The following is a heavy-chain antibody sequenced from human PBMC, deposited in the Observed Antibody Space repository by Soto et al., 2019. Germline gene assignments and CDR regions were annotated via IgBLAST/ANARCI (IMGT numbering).Heavy chain of an antibody. Sequence: QVQLVQSGAEVKKPGASVKVSCKASGYTFTTYGISWIRQAPGQGFEWMGWISPYDGNTNYAQKVQDRVTMTTDTSKNTAYMELRSLRSDDTALYYCATSYDSGFEPWGQGTLVSVSS. D-gene: IGHD5-12*01. V-gene: IGHV1-18*01. J-gene: IGHJ5*02. CDR3: ATSYDSGFEP. CDR1: GYTFTTYG. CDR2: ISPYDGNT.